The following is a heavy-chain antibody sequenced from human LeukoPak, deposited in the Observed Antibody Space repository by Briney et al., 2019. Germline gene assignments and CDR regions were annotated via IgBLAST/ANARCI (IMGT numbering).Heavy chain of an antibody. CDR1: GYSISSSYY. Sequence: PSETLSLTCAVSGYSISSSYYWGWIRQPPGKGLEWIGTIYHSGSTHYNPSLKSRVTLSVDTSKNQFSLKLSSVTAADTAVYYCARLSSAGGGVDYWGQGTLVTVSS. CDR3: ARLSSAGGGVDY. CDR2: IYHSGST. D-gene: IGHD6-13*01. V-gene: IGHV4-38-2*01. J-gene: IGHJ4*02.